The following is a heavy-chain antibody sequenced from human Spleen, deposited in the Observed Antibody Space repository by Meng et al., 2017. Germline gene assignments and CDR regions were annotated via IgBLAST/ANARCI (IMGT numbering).Heavy chain of an antibody. V-gene: IGHV4-38-2*01. CDR3: AGGAVVTLIFYHAMDV. J-gene: IGHJ6*02. CDR1: GYSITGSYN. CDR2: IYQSGST. D-gene: IGHD2-21*02. Sequence: SETLSLTCAVSGYSITGSYNWGGIRQSPGKGREWIGSIYQSGSTYYNPSLKSRVTMSADTSKNQFSLKLTSVTAADTAVYYCAGGAVVTLIFYHAMDVWGQGTTVTVSS.